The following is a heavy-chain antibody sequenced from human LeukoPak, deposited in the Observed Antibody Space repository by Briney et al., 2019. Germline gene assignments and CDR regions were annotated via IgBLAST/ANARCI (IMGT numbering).Heavy chain of an antibody. CDR2: ISYDGSNK. D-gene: IGHD1-26*01. CDR1: GFTFSSYA. V-gene: IGHV3-30-3*01. CDR3: AREWWELPNYFDY. Sequence: GGSLRLSCAASGFTFSSYAMHWDRQAPGKGLEWVAVISYDGSNKYYADSVKGRFTISRDNSKNTLYLQMNSLRAEDTAVYYCAREWWELPNYFDYWGQGTLVTVSS. J-gene: IGHJ4*02.